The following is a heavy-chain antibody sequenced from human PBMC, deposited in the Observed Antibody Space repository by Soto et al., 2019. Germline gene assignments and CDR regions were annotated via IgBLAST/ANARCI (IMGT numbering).Heavy chain of an antibody. J-gene: IGHJ4*02. D-gene: IGHD5-18*01. CDR3: AKDAVDTAMVYYLDY. CDR1: GFTFSNYG. V-gene: IGHV3-30*18. Sequence: PVGSLRLSCAASGFTFSNYGMHWVRQAPGKGLEWVAVISYDGTNKYYADSVKGRFTISRDNSKNTLSLQMNSLRAEDTAVYYCAKDAVDTAMVYYLDYWGQGTLVTVSS. CDR2: ISYDGTNK.